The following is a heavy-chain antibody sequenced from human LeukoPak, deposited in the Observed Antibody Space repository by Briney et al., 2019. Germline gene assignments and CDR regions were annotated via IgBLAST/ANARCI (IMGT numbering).Heavy chain of an antibody. V-gene: IGHV4-38-2*02. CDR1: GYSISSGYY. D-gene: IGHD5-18*01. CDR3: ANYVDTVYGMDV. J-gene: IGHJ6*02. Sequence: SETLSLTCTVSGYSISSGYYWGWIRQPPGKGLEWIGSIYHSGSTYYNPSLKSRVTISVDTSKNQFSLKLSSVTAADTAVYYCANYVDTVYGMDVWGQGTTVTVSS. CDR2: IYHSGST.